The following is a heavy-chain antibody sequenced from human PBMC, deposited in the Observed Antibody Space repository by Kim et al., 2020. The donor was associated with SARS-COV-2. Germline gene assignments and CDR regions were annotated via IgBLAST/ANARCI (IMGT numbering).Heavy chain of an antibody. J-gene: IGHJ5*02. CDR2: IKEDGSKI. CDR1: GFTFSNFW. CDR3: AGDKAQDHGKSGISRCFAP. Sequence: GGSLRLSCAASGFTFSNFWMSWVRLAPGKGLEWVANIKEDGSKIYYVDSVKGRFTISRDNAKKSMSLQMNSLRVEDTAVYFCAGDKAQDHGKSGISRCFAPWGQGTLVTVSS. V-gene: IGHV3-7*01. D-gene: IGHD3-3*02.